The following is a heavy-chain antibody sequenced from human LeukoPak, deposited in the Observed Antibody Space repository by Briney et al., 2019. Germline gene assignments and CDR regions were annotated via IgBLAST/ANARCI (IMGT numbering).Heavy chain of an antibody. Sequence: ASVKVSCKASEYTFTTYSMNWVRQAPGQGLEWMGWINTKTGNPAYAQGFTGRFVFSLDTSVSTAYLQISNLKAEDTAVYYCAQDTATDVFDYWGQGTLVTVSS. CDR2: INTKTGNP. V-gene: IGHV7-4-1*02. CDR1: EYTFTTYS. D-gene: IGHD5-18*01. J-gene: IGHJ4*02. CDR3: AQDTATDVFDY.